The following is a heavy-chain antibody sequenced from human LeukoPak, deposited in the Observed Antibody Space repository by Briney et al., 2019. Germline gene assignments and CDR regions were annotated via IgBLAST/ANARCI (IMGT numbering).Heavy chain of an antibody. J-gene: IGHJ3*02. CDR1: GYTLTELS. CDR2: FDPEDGET. D-gene: IGHD5-12*01. V-gene: IGHV1-24*01. Sequence: ASLKVSCKVSGYTLTELSMHWVRQAPGKGLEWMGGFDPEDGETIYAQKFQGRVTMTEDTSTDPAYMELSSLRSEDTAVYYCATSGGYESNDAFDIWGQGTMVTVSS. CDR3: ATSGGYESNDAFDI.